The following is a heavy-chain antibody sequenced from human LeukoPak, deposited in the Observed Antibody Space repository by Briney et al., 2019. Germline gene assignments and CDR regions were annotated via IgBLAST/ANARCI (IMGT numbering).Heavy chain of an antibody. Sequence: GGSLRLSCAASGFTFSSYWMHWVRHAPGKGLVWVSRINSDGSSTSYADSVKGRFTISRDNAKNTLYLQMNSLRAEDTAVYYCARGVGRFGRFGELPRDFDYWGQGTLVTVSS. CDR2: INSDGSST. J-gene: IGHJ4*02. D-gene: IGHD3-10*01. V-gene: IGHV3-74*01. CDR3: ARGVGRFGRFGELPRDFDY. CDR1: GFTFSSYW.